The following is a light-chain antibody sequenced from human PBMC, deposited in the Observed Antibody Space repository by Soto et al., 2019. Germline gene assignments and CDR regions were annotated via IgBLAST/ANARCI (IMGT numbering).Light chain of an antibody. V-gene: IGKV1-39*01. J-gene: IGKJ5*01. CDR2: GAS. Sequence: DIQLTQSPSSLTASVGDRVTITCRASQSIGTYLNWYQQKPGKAPKLLIYGASSLQSGVPSRFSASGSGTDFTLTISSLQPEDFANYYCQQSYSTLSITFGQGTRLEIK. CDR1: QSIGTY. CDR3: QQSYSTLSIT.